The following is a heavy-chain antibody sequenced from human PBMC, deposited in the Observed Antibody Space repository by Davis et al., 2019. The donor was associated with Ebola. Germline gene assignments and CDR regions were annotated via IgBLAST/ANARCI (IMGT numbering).Heavy chain of an antibody. CDR3: ARYHTSGWFLAH. Sequence: ASVKVSCKASGYTFTNYYMHWVRQAPGQGLEWMGIINPSGGSTTYAQNLQGRVTMTRDTSTSTVYMELSSLRSEDTAVYYCARYHTSGWFLAHWGQGTPVTVSS. CDR2: INPSGGST. CDR1: GYTFTNYY. J-gene: IGHJ4*02. D-gene: IGHD6-19*01. V-gene: IGHV1-46*01.